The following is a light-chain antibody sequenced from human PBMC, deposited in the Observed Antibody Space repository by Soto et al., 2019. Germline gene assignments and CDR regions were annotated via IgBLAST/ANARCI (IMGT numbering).Light chain of an antibody. V-gene: IGKV3-20*01. CDR2: GAS. Sequence: EIVLTQSPGTLSLSPGERATLSCRASQSVSSSYLAWYQQKPGQAPRLLIYGASSRATGIPARYSGSGSGTDFTLTISRLEPEDFGVYYCQQYGTSPRAFGQGTKVDIK. CDR3: QQYGTSPRA. CDR1: QSVSSSY. J-gene: IGKJ1*01.